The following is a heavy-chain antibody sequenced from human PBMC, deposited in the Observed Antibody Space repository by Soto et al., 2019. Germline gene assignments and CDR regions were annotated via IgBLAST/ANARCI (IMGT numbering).Heavy chain of an antibody. V-gene: IGHV3-48*01. Sequence: EVQLVESGGGLVQPGGSLRLSCAASGFTFSSYSMNWVRQAPGKGLEWVSYISSSSSTIYYADSVKGRFTISRDNAKNSLYLQMNSLRAEDTAVYYCARDNQEQWLIFYSWFDPWGQGTLVTVSS. J-gene: IGHJ5*02. CDR3: ARDNQEQWLIFYSWFDP. CDR1: GFTFSSYS. D-gene: IGHD6-19*01. CDR2: ISSSSSTI.